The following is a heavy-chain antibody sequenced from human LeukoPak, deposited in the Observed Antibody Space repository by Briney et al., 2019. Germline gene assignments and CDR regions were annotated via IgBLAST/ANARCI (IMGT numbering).Heavy chain of an antibody. V-gene: IGHV3-30*04. Sequence: GGSLRLSCAASGFTFSSYAMHWVRQAPGKVLEWVAVISYDGSNKYYADSVKGRFTISRDNFKNTLYLQMNSLRAEDTAVYYCARDDPVSGTEWLVLSDYWGQGTLVTVSS. D-gene: IGHD6-19*01. J-gene: IGHJ4*02. CDR1: GFTFSSYA. CDR3: ARDDPVSGTEWLVLSDY. CDR2: ISYDGSNK.